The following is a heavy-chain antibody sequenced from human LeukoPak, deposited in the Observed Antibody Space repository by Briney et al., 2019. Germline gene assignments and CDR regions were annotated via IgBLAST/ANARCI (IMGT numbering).Heavy chain of an antibody. CDR1: GFTLSSYA. CDR2: ISGSGGST. J-gene: IGHJ6*03. Sequence: GGSLRLSCAASGFTLSSYAMSWVRQAPGKGLEWVSAISGSGGSTDYADSVKGRFTISGDNSKNTLYLQMNSLRAEDTAVYYCAKSDDYYYMEVWGKGTTVTVS. D-gene: IGHD5-24*01. CDR3: AKSDDYYYMEV. V-gene: IGHV3-23*01.